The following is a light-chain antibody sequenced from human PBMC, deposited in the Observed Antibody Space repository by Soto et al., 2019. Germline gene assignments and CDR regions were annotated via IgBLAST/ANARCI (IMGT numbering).Light chain of an antibody. Sequence: DIQMTQSPSTLSASVGDRVTITCRASQSISSWLAWYQQKPGKDPKLLIYKASSVESGVPSRFSGSGSGTEFPLTISSLQPDDFATYYCQQYNTYWYTFGQGTKLEIK. CDR1: QSISSW. CDR2: KAS. CDR3: QQYNTYWYT. V-gene: IGKV1-5*03. J-gene: IGKJ2*01.